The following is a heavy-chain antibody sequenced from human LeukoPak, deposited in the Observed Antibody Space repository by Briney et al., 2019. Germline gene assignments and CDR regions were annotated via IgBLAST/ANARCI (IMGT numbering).Heavy chain of an antibody. D-gene: IGHD3-10*01. V-gene: IGHV4-30-2*01. Sequence: SQTLSLPCVVSGDSISSGAYSWSWIRQPPGKGLEWIGYIFHTGSTFYNPSLKSRLTISVDNSKNQFSLRLSSVTAADTAVYYCARELWFANAPGSWLDPWGQGTLVTVSS. CDR2: IFHTGST. J-gene: IGHJ5*02. CDR1: GDSISSGAYS. CDR3: ARELWFANAPGSWLDP.